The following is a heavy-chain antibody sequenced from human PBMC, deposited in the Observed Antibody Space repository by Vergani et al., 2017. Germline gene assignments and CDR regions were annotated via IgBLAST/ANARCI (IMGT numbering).Heavy chain of an antibody. CDR2: ISWNSGSI. CDR3: AKEMTGVGATGFDY. V-gene: IGHV3-9*01. Sequence: EVQLVESGGGLVQPGRSLRLSCAASGFTFDDYAMHWVRKAPGKRLEWVSGISWNSGSIGYADSVKGRFTISRDNDKNSLYLQMNSLRAEDTALYYCAKEMTGVGATGFDYWGQGTLVTVSS. D-gene: IGHD1-26*01. J-gene: IGHJ4*02. CDR1: GFTFDDYA.